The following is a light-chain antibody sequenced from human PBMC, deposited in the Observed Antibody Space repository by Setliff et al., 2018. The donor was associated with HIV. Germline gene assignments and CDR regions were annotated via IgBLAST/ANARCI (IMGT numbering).Light chain of an antibody. V-gene: IGKV4-1*01. Sequence: DIVMTQSPDSLPVSLGERANINCKSSRSVLYSSNNKNYLAWYQQKPGQPPKLLIFWASTRESGVPDRFSGSGSGTDFTLTISSLQAEDVAVYYCQQYYSTPPTFGQGTKVDIK. J-gene: IGKJ1*01. CDR3: QQYYSTPPT. CDR2: WAS. CDR1: RSVLYSSNNKNY.